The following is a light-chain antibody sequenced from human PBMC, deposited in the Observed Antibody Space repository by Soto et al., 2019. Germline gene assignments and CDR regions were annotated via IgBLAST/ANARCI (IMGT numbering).Light chain of an antibody. CDR3: QQYDNSPWT. CDR1: QSVSSSY. Sequence: EIVLTQSPGTLSLSPGERATLSCRASQSVSSSYLAWYQQKPGQAPRLXIYGASSRATGIPDRFSGSGSGTDFTLTISRLEPEDFAVYYCQQYDNSPWTFGQGTKVDIK. CDR2: GAS. V-gene: IGKV3-20*01. J-gene: IGKJ1*01.